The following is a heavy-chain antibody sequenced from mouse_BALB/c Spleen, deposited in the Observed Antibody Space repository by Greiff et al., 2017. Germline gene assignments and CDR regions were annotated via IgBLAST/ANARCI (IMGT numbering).Heavy chain of an antibody. CDR2: ISYDGSN. CDR3: AREIYYDYDGPSFAY. D-gene: IGHD2-4*01. CDR1: GYSITSGYY. V-gene: IGHV3-6*02. Sequence: ESGPGLVKPSQSLSLTCSVTGYSITSGYYWNWIRQFPGNKLEWMGYISYDGSNNYNPSLKNRISITRDTSKNQFFLKLNSVTTEDTATYFCAREIYYDYDGPSFAYWGQGTLVTVSA. J-gene: IGHJ3*01.